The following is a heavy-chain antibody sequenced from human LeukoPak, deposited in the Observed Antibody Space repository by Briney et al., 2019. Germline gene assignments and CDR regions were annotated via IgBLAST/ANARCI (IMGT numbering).Heavy chain of an antibody. V-gene: IGHV3-53*01. J-gene: IGHJ4*02. Sequence: PGGSLRLSCAASGFTVSSNYMSWVRQAPGKGLEWVSVIYSGGSTYYADSVKGRFTISRDNSKNTLYLQVISLRAEDTAVYYCARERSSGGDPYYFDYWGQGTLVTVSS. CDR3: ARERSSGGDPYYFDY. CDR2: IYSGGST. D-gene: IGHD2-21*02. CDR1: GFTVSSNY.